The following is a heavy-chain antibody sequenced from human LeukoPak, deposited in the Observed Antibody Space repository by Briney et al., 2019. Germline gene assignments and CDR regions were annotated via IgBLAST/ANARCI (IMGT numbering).Heavy chain of an antibody. V-gene: IGHV1-69*05. CDR3: ARDRGGANDFWSGYPSYYYYYMDV. Sequence: SVKVSCKASGGTFSSYSISWVRQAPGQGLEWMGGIIPIFGTANYAQKFQGRVTITTDESTSTAYMELSSLRSEDTAVYYCARDRGGANDFWSGYPSYYYYYMDVWGKGTTVTVSS. J-gene: IGHJ6*03. CDR2: IIPIFGTA. CDR1: GGTFSSYS. D-gene: IGHD3-3*01.